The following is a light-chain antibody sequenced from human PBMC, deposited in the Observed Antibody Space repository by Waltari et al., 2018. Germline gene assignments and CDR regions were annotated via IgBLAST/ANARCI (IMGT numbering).Light chain of an antibody. J-gene: IGKJ2*03. V-gene: IGKV1-39*01. CDR1: QSISTL. CDR2: IAS. Sequence: DILMTQSPSSLSASVGDRVTITCRASQSISTLVNWYQHKPGKAPKLLISIASTLQSGVPSRFRGSGSGTHFTLTIASLQPEDFETYYCQHSYSTPYSFGQGTKLEIK. CDR3: QHSYSTPYS.